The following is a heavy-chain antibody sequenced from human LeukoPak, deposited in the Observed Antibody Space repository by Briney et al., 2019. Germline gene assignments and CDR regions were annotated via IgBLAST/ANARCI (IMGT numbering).Heavy chain of an antibody. CDR2: ISSSSSYT. Sequence: GGSLRLSCAASGFTFSDYYMSWIRQAPGKGLEWVSYISSSSSYTNYADSVKGRFTISRDNAKNSLYLQMNSLRAKDTAVYYCAKDRGSPVVVTAFDYWGQGTLVTVSS. CDR1: GFTFSDYY. J-gene: IGHJ4*02. V-gene: IGHV3-11*05. D-gene: IGHD2-21*02. CDR3: AKDRGSPVVVTAFDY.